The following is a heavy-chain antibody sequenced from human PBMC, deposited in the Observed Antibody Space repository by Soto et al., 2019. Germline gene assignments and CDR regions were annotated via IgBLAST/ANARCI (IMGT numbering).Heavy chain of an antibody. D-gene: IGHD6-19*01. V-gene: IGHV3-48*04. J-gene: IGHJ2*01. CDR2: ITHNSDSI. CDR1: GFTFSSYS. CDR3: AVGIAVARGYFDL. Sequence: EVQLVESGGGLVQPGGSLRLSCAASGFTFSSYSMNWVRQAPGKGPEWLSYITHNSDSIHYADSVEGRFTISRDNAKKSLYLEMNSLRVEDTAVYYCAVGIAVARGYFDLWGRGSLVTVSS.